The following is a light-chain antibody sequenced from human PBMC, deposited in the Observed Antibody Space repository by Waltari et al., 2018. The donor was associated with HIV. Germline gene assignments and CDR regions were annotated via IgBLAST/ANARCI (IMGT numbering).Light chain of an antibody. V-gene: IGLV2-8*01. CDR1: SSDIGAYDF. CDR3: RSYGDSLRVL. J-gene: IGLJ3*02. Sequence: QSALTQPPSASGSLGHSVTISCTDSSSDIGAYDFVSRFQQNPQSPTKLLLCEATKRPQTGSDRFAGSRSGNTAFLTVAGLQPDDEATYFWRSYGDSLRVLFGGGTNVTVL. CDR2: EAT.